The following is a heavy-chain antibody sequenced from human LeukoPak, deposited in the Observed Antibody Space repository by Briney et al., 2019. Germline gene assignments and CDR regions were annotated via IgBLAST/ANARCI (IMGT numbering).Heavy chain of an antibody. CDR2: ISSSSSTI. Sequence: GGSLRLSCAASGFTFSSYSMNWVRQAPGKGLEWVSYISSSSSTIYYADSVKGRFTISRDNAKNSLYLQMNSLRAEDTAVYYCARDFRGDYVVAWYFDLWGRGTLVTVSS. V-gene: IGHV3-48*01. CDR1: GFTFSSYS. CDR3: ARDFRGDYVVAWYFDL. D-gene: IGHD4-17*01. J-gene: IGHJ2*01.